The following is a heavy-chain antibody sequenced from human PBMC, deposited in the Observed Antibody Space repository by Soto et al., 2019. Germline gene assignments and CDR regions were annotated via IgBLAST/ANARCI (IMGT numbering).Heavy chain of an antibody. J-gene: IGHJ6*02. CDR1: GFSLSTSGLC. Sequence: SGPTLVNPTQTLTLTCTFSGFSLSTSGLCVSWIRQPPGQALGWLALIDWDDDKYYSTSLKTRLTISKDTSKNQVVLTMTNMDPVDTATYYCARMVSAPAGGDYCYYYGMDVWGQGTTVTVSS. V-gene: IGHV2-70*01. CDR3: ARMVSAPAGGDYCYYYGMDV. D-gene: IGHD2-21*01. CDR2: IDWDDDK.